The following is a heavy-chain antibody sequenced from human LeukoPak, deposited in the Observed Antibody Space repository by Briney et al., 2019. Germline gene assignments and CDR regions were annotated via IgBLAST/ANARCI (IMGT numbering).Heavy chain of an antibody. J-gene: IGHJ4*02. Sequence: GGSLRLSCAASGFTFSSYGMHWVRQAPGKGLEWVAFIRYDGSNKYYADSVKGRFTISRDNSKNTLYLQMNSLRAEDTAVYYCAGYYSSSWSYYFDYWGQGTLVTVSS. CDR1: GFTFSSYG. CDR3: AGYYSSSWSYYFDY. D-gene: IGHD6-13*01. CDR2: IRYDGSNK. V-gene: IGHV3-30*02.